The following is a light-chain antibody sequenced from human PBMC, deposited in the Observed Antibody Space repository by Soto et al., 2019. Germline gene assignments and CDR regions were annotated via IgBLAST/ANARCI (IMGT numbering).Light chain of an antibody. CDR1: QSVSSF. J-gene: IGKJ3*01. CDR3: QVRSNWPPLFT. Sequence: EIVLTQSPGTLSLSPGERATLSCRASQSVSSFLAWYQQKPGQAPRLLIYDASNRATGIPARFSGSGSGTDFTLTISSLEPEDFAVYYCQVRSNWPPLFTFGPGTKVDFK. V-gene: IGKV3-11*01. CDR2: DAS.